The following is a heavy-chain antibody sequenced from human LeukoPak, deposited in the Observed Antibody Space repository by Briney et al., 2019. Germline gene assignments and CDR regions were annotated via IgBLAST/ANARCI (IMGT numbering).Heavy chain of an antibody. J-gene: IGHJ6*03. CDR2: ISSSSSTI. CDR3: ARASFGVTTRVYYYYYMDV. CDR1: GFTFSSYS. Sequence: GGSLRLSCAASGFTFSSYSMNWVRQAPGKGLEWVSYISSSSSTIYYADSVKGRFTISRDNAKNSLYLQMNSLRAEDTAVYYCARASFGVTTRVYYYYYMDVWGKGTTVTVSS. V-gene: IGHV3-48*04. D-gene: IGHD4-11*01.